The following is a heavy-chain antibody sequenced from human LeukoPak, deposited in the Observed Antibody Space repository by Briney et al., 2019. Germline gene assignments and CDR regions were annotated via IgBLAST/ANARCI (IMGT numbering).Heavy chain of an antibody. D-gene: IGHD3/OR15-3a*01. V-gene: IGHV3-33*01. Sequence: GGSLRLSCAASGFTFSSYGMHWVRQAPGKGLEWVAVIWYDGSNKYHADSVKGRFTISRDNSKNTLYLQMNSLRAEDTAVYYCASGPVAYYFDYWGQGTLVTVSS. J-gene: IGHJ4*02. CDR2: IWYDGSNK. CDR1: GFTFSSYG. CDR3: ASGPVAYYFDY.